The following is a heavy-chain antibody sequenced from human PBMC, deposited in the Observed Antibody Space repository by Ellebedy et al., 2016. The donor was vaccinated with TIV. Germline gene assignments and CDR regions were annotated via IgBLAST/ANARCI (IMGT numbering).Heavy chain of an antibody. V-gene: IGHV2-70*04. Sequence: SGPTLVXPRQTLTLTCTFSGFSLTTIGTRVSWIRQSPGKALEWLARIDWDDDKFYSSSLKTRLTISKDTSKNHVVLTMTNVEPEDTATYYCARTEAGSSYSYFFDCWGQGALVTVSS. J-gene: IGHJ4*02. D-gene: IGHD6-13*01. CDR1: GFSLTTIGTR. CDR2: IDWDDDK. CDR3: ARTEAGSSYSYFFDC.